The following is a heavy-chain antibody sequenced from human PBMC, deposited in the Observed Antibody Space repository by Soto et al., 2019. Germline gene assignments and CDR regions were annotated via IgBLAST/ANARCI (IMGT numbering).Heavy chain of an antibody. CDR2: IKSKADGGTT. Sequence: EVRLVESGGGLVNPGGSLRLSCAASGFTFSNAWMSWVRQAPGKGLEWVGRIKSKADGGTTDYAAPVKGRFTISRDDSKKTLYLQMNSLKTEDTAVYYCTSGLGYNLNIGTPLDCWGQGNLVTVSS. V-gene: IGHV3-15*01. J-gene: IGHJ4*02. D-gene: IGHD1-20*01. CDR3: TSGLGYNLNIGTPLDC. CDR1: GFTFSNAW.